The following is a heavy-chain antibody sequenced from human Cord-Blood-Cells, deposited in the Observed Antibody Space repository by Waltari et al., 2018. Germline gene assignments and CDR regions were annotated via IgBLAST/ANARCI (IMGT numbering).Heavy chain of an antibody. Sequence: QVQLVQSGAEVKKPGASVKVSCKASGYTFTSYAMHLVRQAPGQGLEWMGWINAGNGNTKYSQKFQGRVTITRDTSASTAYMELSSLRSEDTAVYYCARRAAAGTYDYWGQGTLVTVSS. J-gene: IGHJ4*02. CDR3: ARRAAAGTYDY. CDR1: GYTFTSYA. V-gene: IGHV1-3*01. D-gene: IGHD6-13*01. CDR2: INAGNGNT.